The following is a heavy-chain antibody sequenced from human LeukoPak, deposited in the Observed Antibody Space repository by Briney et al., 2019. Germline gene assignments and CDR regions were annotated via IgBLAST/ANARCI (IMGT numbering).Heavy chain of an antibody. D-gene: IGHD6-13*01. V-gene: IGHV3-33*01. J-gene: IGHJ4*02. CDR3: ARSRTGTAAYAADY. CDR2: IWYDGSNK. CDR1: GFTFSSYG. Sequence: GGSLRLSCAASGFTFSSYGMHWVRQAPGKGLEWVAVIWYDGSNKYYVDSVKGRFTISRDNPKNTLYLQMSSLRGEDTAVYYCARSRTGTAAYAADYWGQGTLVTVSS.